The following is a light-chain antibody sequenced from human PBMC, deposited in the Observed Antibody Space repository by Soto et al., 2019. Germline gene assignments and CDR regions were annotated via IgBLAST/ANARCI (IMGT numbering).Light chain of an antibody. CDR3: QLSLGT. J-gene: IGKJ1*01. CDR2: GSA. V-gene: IGKV3-15*01. CDR1: QSVFSS. Sequence: EIVMTQSPATLSVSPGERATLSCRASQSVFSSLAWFQQRPGQAPRLLIYGSATRATGIPARFSGSGSGTDFTLTVSSLQPEDFATYYCQLSLGTFGQGTKVDI.